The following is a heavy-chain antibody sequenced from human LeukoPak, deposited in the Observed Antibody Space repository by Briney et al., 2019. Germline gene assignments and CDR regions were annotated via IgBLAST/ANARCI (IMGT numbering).Heavy chain of an antibody. V-gene: IGHV1-46*01. Sequence: ASVKVSCKASGYTFTSYYMHWVRQAPGQGLEWMGIINPSGGSTSYAQKFQGRVTMTRDTSTSTVYMELSSLRSEDTAVYHCARGYCSGGSCYSTAIYYFDYWGQGTLVTVSS. J-gene: IGHJ4*02. CDR1: GYTFTSYY. D-gene: IGHD2-15*01. CDR3: ARGYCSGGSCYSTAIYYFDY. CDR2: INPSGGST.